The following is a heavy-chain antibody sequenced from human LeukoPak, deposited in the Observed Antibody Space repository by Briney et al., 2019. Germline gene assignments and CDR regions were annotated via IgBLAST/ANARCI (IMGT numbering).Heavy chain of an antibody. Sequence: PSQTLSLTCTVSGGSISSGGYYWSWIRQPPGKGLEWIGYIYHSGSTYYNPSLKSRVTISVDRSKNQFSLKLSSVTAADTAVYYCARGATADAFDIWGQGTMVTVSS. CDR1: GGSISSGGYY. CDR2: IYHSGST. CDR3: ARGATADAFDI. D-gene: IGHD5-12*01. J-gene: IGHJ3*02. V-gene: IGHV4-30-2*01.